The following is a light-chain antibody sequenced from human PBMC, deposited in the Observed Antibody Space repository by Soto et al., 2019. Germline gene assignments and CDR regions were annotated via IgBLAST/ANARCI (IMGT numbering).Light chain of an antibody. CDR1: GSDIGTFNR. J-gene: IGLJ1*01. CDR3: SSYTSSSTYV. Sequence: QSALTQPPSVSGSPGQSVTISCTGTGSDIGTFNRVSWYQQPPGTAPKLLIYDVNNRPSGVPDRFSGSKSGNTASLTISGLQAEDEGDYYCSSYTSSSTYVFGTGTKVTVL. CDR2: DVN. V-gene: IGLV2-18*02.